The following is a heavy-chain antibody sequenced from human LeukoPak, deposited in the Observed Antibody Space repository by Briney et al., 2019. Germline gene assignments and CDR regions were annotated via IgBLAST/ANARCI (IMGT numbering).Heavy chain of an antibody. D-gene: IGHD3-3*01. J-gene: IGHJ5*02. CDR3: ARGAFSDDFWRSNWFDP. CDR2: IIPILGIA. Sequence: GASVKVSCKASGGTFSSYTISWVRQAPGQGLEWMGRIIPILGIANYAQKFQGRVTITADKSTSTAYMELSSLRSEDTAVYYCARGAFSDDFWRSNWFDPWGQGTLVTVSS. CDR1: GGTFSSYT. V-gene: IGHV1-69*02.